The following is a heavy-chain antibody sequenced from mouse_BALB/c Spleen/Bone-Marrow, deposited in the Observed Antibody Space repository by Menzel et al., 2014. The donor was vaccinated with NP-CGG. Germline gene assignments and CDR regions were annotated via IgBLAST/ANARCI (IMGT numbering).Heavy chain of an antibody. Sequence: VMLVESGAELARPGASVKMSCKASGYTFTSYTMHWVKQRPGQGLEWIGYINPSSGYTNYKQKFKDKATLTADKSSSTAYMQLSSLTSEDSAVYYCVRRYYGSTFDYWGQGTTLTVSS. CDR1: GYTFTSYT. V-gene: IGHV1-4*01. D-gene: IGHD1-1*01. J-gene: IGHJ2*01. CDR3: VRRYYGSTFDY. CDR2: INPSSGYT.